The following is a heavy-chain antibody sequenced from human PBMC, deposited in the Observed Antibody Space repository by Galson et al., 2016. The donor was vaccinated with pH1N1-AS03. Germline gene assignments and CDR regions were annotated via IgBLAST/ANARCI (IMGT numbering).Heavy chain of an antibody. CDR3: ARDRGFRPDTFDI. V-gene: IGHV1-18*04. Sequence: SVKVSCKASGYTFSTYGVSWVRQAPGQGLEWMGWISGYDDDTNYAQNVAGRVTMTTDKSTSTVYMELRSLRYDDTAGYYCARDRGFRPDTFDIWGQGTWVTVSS. D-gene: IGHD2-15*01. J-gene: IGHJ3*02. CDR1: GYTFSTYG. CDR2: ISGYDDDT.